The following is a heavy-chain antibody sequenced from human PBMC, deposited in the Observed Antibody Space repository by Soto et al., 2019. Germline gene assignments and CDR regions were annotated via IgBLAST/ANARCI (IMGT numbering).Heavy chain of an antibody. J-gene: IGHJ3*02. Sequence: ASVKVSCKASGYTFTSYYMHWVRQAPGQGLEWMGIINPSGGSTSYAQKLQGRVTMTRDTSTSTAYMELRSLRSEDTAVYYCARVIAVASGSFDIWGQGTMVTVSS. D-gene: IGHD6-19*01. CDR2: INPSGGST. V-gene: IGHV1-46*01. CDR1: GYTFTSYY. CDR3: ARVIAVASGSFDI.